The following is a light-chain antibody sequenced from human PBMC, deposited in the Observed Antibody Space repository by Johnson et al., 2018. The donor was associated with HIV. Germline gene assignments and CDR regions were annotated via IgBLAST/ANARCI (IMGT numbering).Light chain of an antibody. CDR1: TSTLGNNY. J-gene: IGLJ1*01. V-gene: IGLV1-51*02. Sequence: QSVLTQPPSVSAAPGQKVTISCSGRTSTLGNNYVSWYQVLPGTAPKLLIYKNDQRPSGIPDRFSGSKSGTSATLGITGLQTGDEADYYCGTWDSSLSAYVFGTGTKVTAL. CDR3: GTWDSSLSAYV. CDR2: KND.